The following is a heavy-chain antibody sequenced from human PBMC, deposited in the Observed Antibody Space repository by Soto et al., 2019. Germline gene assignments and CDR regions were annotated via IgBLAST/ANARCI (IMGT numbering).Heavy chain of an antibody. CDR1: GYTFINYD. CDR3: ASSHSRVERTDYVGGWCDS. Sequence: QVQLVQSGAEVKEPGASVRVSCKASGYTFINYDIHWVRQAPGQGLEWMGWMNPKSGNTGYGQKFEGRVHMTRNPSRSTAYMEMSSLRSEDTAVYYCASSHSRVERTDYVGGWCDSWGQGTLVTVSS. V-gene: IGHV1-8*01. J-gene: IGHJ5*01. D-gene: IGHD4-17*01. CDR2: MNPKSGNT.